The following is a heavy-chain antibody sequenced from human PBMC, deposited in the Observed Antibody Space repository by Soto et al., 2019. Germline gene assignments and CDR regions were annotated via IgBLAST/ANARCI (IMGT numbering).Heavy chain of an antibody. CDR1: GGSISSSSYY. Sequence: PSETLSLTCTVSGGSISSSSYYWGWIRQPPGKGLEWIGSIYYSGSTYYNPSLKSRVTISVDTSKNQFSLKLSSVTAADTAVYYCARQVTDALSALVDFDYWGQGTLVTVSS. V-gene: IGHV4-39*01. J-gene: IGHJ4*02. D-gene: IGHD5-18*01. CDR2: IYYSGST. CDR3: ARQVTDALSALVDFDY.